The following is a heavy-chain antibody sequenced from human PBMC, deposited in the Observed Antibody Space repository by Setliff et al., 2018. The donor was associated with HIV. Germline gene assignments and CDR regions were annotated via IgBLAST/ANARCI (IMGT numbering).Heavy chain of an antibody. CDR1: GGSISSGAYY. Sequence: KPSETLSLTCTVSGGSISSGAYYWSWIRQHPGKGLEWIGYIYYSGTTYSNPSLKSRVTISVDTSKNQFSLRLSSVTAADTAVYYCARGEGTGTTGVGSFDLWGRGTLVTVSS. D-gene: IGHD1-7*01. CDR3: ARGEGTGTTGVGSFDL. V-gene: IGHV4-31*03. J-gene: IGHJ2*01. CDR2: IYYSGTT.